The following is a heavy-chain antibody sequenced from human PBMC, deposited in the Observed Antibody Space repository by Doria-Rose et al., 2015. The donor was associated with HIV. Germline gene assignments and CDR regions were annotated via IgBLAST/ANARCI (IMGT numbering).Heavy chain of an antibody. J-gene: IGHJ1*01. CDR2: IYTSGST. Sequence: GSYYWSWIRQPAGKGLEWIGHIYTSGSTNYNPSLKSRVTISVDTSKNQFSLKLRSVTAADTAVYYCARVGFTGSAEYFQHWGQGTLVTISS. D-gene: IGHD1-26*01. CDR1: GSYY. V-gene: IGHV4-61*09. CDR3: ARVGFTGSAEYFQH.